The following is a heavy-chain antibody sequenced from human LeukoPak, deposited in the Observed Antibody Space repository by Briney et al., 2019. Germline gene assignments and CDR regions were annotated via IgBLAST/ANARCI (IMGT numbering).Heavy chain of an antibody. J-gene: IGHJ4*02. CDR2: ISASGGEI. V-gene: IGHV3-23*01. CDR1: GFTFSRYW. CDR3: SKDLIPGSIGYFDC. D-gene: IGHD3-10*01. Sequence: GGSLRLSCAASGFTFSRYWMSWVRQAPGRGPEWVSSISASGGEIRYADSVRGRFTISRDNFKNTLYLQMDSLRVEDTATYYCSKDLIPGSIGYFDCWGQGTPVTVSS.